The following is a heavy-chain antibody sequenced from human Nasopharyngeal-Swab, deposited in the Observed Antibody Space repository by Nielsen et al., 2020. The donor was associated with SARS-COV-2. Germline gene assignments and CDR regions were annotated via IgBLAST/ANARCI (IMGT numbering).Heavy chain of an antibody. CDR2: ISGSGGST. V-gene: IGHV3-23*01. D-gene: IGHD2-21*01. J-gene: IGHJ3*02. CDR3: AKPLAYCGGDCYWGDAFDI. CDR1: GLTFSSYA. Sequence: GGSLRLSCAASGLTFSSYAMSWVRQAPGKGLEWVSAISGSGGSTYYADSVKGRFTISRDNSKNTLYLQMNSLRAEDTAVYYCAKPLAYCGGDCYWGDAFDIWGQGTMVTVSS.